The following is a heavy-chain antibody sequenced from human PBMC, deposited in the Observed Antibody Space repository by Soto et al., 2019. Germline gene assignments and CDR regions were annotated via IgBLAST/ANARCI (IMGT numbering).Heavy chain of an antibody. D-gene: IGHD6-19*01. CDR3: VKDGSSGWPYFDDMDV. V-gene: IGHV3-30*18. CDR2: ILYDGSKK. J-gene: IGHJ6*02. CDR1: GFTFNTYD. Sequence: GGSLRLSCAASGFTFNTYDMHWVRQAPGKGLEWVAVILYDGSKKYYADSVKGRFTISRDNSKNTLYLQMSSLRAEDTALYFCVKDGSSGWPYFDDMDVWGQGTTVTVSS.